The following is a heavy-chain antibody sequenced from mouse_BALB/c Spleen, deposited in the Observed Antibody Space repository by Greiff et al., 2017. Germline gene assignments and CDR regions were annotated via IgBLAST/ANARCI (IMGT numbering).Heavy chain of an antibody. Sequence: VQLQQSGAELARPGASVKLSCKASGYTFTSYWMQWVKQRPGQGLEWIGAIYPGDGDTRYTQKFKGKATLTADKSSSTAYMQLSSLASEDSAVYYCARGDDGYPFGYWGQGTTLTVSS. CDR2: IYPGDGDT. V-gene: IGHV1-87*01. D-gene: IGHD2-3*01. J-gene: IGHJ2*01. CDR1: GYTFTSYW. CDR3: ARGDDGYPFGY.